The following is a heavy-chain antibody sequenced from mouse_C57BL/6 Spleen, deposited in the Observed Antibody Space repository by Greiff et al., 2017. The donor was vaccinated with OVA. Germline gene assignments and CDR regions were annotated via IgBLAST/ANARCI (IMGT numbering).Heavy chain of an antibody. Sequence: EVHLVESGEGLVKPGGSLKLSCAASGFTFSSYAMSWVRQTPEKRLEWVAYISSGGDYIYYADTVKGRFTISRDNARNTLYLHMSSLKSEDTAMYYCTRDRITKVKGWFAYWGQGTLVTGSA. CDR2: ISSGGDYI. V-gene: IGHV5-9-1*02. CDR3: TRDRITKVKGWFAY. J-gene: IGHJ3*01. CDR1: GFTFSSYA. D-gene: IGHD1-1*01.